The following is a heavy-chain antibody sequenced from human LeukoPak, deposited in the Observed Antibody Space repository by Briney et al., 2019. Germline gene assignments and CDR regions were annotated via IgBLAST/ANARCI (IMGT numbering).Heavy chain of an antibody. CDR2: ISYDGSNK. CDR1: GFTFSSYA. Sequence: PGRSLRLSCAASGFTFSSYAMHWVRQAPGKGLEWVAVISYDGSNKYYADSVKGRFTISRDNSKNTLYLQMNSLRAEDTAVYYCAKEADYGEHFDYWGQGTLVTVSS. J-gene: IGHJ4*02. V-gene: IGHV3-30-3*01. D-gene: IGHD4-17*01. CDR3: AKEADYGEHFDY.